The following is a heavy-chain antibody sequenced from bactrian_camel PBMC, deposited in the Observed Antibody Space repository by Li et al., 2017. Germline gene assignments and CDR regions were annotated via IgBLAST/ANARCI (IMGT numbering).Heavy chain of an antibody. D-gene: IGHD2*01. CDR3: AAADKKFYLLLMPNSYNY. J-gene: IGHJ4*01. CDR1: AYSRCSYD. Sequence: VQLVESGGGSVQTGGSLRLSCAASSAYSRCSYDMSWYRQAPGKEREFVSSIDGDGNAKYADSVKGRFTVSRDNAQNTIYLQMNNLKPEDTARYYCAAADKKFYLLLMPNSYNYWGQGTQVTVS. V-gene: IGHV3S53*01. CDR2: IDGDGNA.